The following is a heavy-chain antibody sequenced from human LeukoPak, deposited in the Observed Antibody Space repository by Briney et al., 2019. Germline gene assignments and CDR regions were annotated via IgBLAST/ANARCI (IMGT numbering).Heavy chain of an antibody. J-gene: IGHJ4*02. Sequence: SVKVSCKASGGTFSSYAISWVRQAPGQGLEWMGGIIPIFGTANYAQKFQGRVMITADKSTSTAYMELSSLRSEDTAVYYCARAKDYYDSSGYYYLDSWGQGTLVTVSS. D-gene: IGHD3-22*01. CDR3: ARAKDYYDSSGYYYLDS. CDR1: GGTFSSYA. CDR2: IIPIFGTA. V-gene: IGHV1-69*06.